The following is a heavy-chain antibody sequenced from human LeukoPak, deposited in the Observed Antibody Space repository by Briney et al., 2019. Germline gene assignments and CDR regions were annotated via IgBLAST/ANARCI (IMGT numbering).Heavy chain of an antibody. J-gene: IGHJ6*03. CDR3: ARDRTGQQLISRKEYYYMDV. D-gene: IGHD4-11*01. CDR2: IKEDGREK. CDR1: GFTFSNYW. V-gene: IGHV3-7*01. Sequence: GGSLRLSCAASGFTFSNYWMSWVRQAPGKGLEWVANIKEDGREKNYVDSVKGRFTISRDNAKSSVYLQMSSLRAEDTGVYYCARDRTGQQLISRKEYYYMDVWGKGTTVTISS.